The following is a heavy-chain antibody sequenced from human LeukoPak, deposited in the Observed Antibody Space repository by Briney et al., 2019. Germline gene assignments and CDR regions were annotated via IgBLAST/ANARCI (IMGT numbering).Heavy chain of an antibody. V-gene: IGHV1-69*02. CDR3: APTRGDSSAFDM. CDR2: IIATFDIG. CDR1: GGTFSGYT. Sequence: SAKVSCKASGGTFSGYTINWVRQAPGQGLVWMGRIIATFDIGDYAQKFQGRVTMTADKPTSTAYMELSSLRSDDTAVYYCAPTRGDSSAFDMWGQGTMVTVSS. D-gene: IGHD3-3*01. J-gene: IGHJ3*02.